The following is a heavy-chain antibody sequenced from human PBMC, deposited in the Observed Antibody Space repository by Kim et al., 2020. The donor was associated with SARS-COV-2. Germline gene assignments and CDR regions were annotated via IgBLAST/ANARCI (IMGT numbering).Heavy chain of an antibody. J-gene: IGHJ3*02. V-gene: IGHV4-59*08. D-gene: IGHD3-3*01. CDR3: ARRGYYDVWSGSEEAFDI. Sequence: KSRVTISVDTSKNQFSLKLSSVTAADTAVDYCARRGYYDVWSGSEEAFDIWGQGTMVTVSS.